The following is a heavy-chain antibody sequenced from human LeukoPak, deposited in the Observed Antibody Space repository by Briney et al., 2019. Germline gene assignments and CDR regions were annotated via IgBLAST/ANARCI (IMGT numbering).Heavy chain of an antibody. CDR3: ARDPSFLAVAGQYNWFDP. CDR1: GYTFINYG. V-gene: IGHV1-18*01. CDR2: ITAYNGNT. Sequence: ASVKVSCKASGYTFINYGINWVRQAPGQGLEWMGRITAYNGNTNYAQKFQGRVTLTTDTSTSTAYMDLRSLRSDDTAVYYCARDPSFLAVAGQYNWFDPWGQGTLVTVSS. D-gene: IGHD6-19*01. J-gene: IGHJ5*02.